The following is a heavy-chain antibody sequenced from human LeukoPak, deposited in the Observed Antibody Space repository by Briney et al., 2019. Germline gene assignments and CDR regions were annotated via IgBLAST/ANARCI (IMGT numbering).Heavy chain of an antibody. Sequence: SQTLSLTCTVSGGSIRSGDYYWSWIRQPPGKGLEWIGYIYYSGNTYYNPSLKSRVTISVDTSKNQFSLKLSSVTAADTAVYYCARVEGDYVLGYYYYYMDVWGKGTTVTVSS. D-gene: IGHD4-17*01. CDR3: ARVEGDYVLGYYYYYMDV. CDR2: IYYSGNT. J-gene: IGHJ6*03. V-gene: IGHV4-30-4*08. CDR1: GGSIRSGDYY.